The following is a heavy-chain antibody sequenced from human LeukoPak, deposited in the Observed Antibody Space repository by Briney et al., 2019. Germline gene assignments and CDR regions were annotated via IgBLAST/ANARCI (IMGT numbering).Heavy chain of an antibody. CDR1: GYTLTELS. V-gene: IGHV1-24*01. CDR3: ARLDSSGWYVDWFDP. CDR2: FDLEDGET. J-gene: IGHJ5*02. D-gene: IGHD6-19*01. Sequence: ASVKVSCKVSGYTLTELSMHWVRQAPGKGLEWMGGFDLEDGETIYAQKFQGRATMTEDTSTDTAYMELSSLRSEDTAVYYCARLDSSGWYVDWFDPWGQGTLVTVSS.